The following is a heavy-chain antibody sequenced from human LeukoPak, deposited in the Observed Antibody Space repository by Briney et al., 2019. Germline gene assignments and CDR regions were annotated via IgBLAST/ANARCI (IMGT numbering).Heavy chain of an antibody. Sequence: HPGRSLRLSCAASGFTFSSYGMHWVRQAPGKGLEWVAVIWYDGSNKYYADSVKGRFTISRDNSKNTLYLQMNSLRAEDTAVYYCAKDWYCSSSGRGGYYYYYYMDVWGKGTTVTVSS. CDR1: GFTFSSYG. J-gene: IGHJ6*03. CDR2: IWYDGSNK. D-gene: IGHD6-6*01. CDR3: AKDWYCSSSGRGGYYYYYYMDV. V-gene: IGHV3-33*06.